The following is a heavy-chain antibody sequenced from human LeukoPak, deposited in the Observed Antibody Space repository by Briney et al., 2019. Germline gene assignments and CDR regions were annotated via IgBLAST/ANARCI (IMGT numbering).Heavy chain of an antibody. D-gene: IGHD6-13*01. J-gene: IGHJ4*02. CDR2: ISWNSGSI. Sequence: PGGSLRLSCAASGFTFDDYAMHWVRQAPGKGLERVSGISWNSGSIGYADSVKGRFTISRDNAKNSLYLQMNSLRAEDTALYYCAKDLYSSTQYYFDYWGQGTLVTVSS. CDR3: AKDLYSSTQYYFDY. V-gene: IGHV3-9*01. CDR1: GFTFDDYA.